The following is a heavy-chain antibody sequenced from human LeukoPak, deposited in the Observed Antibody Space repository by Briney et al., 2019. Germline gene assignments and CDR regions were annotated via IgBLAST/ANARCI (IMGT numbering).Heavy chain of an antibody. V-gene: IGHV3-23*01. CDR3: AKYSEYYLEY. CDR2: ISGSGGRT. D-gene: IGHD2-15*01. J-gene: IGHJ4*02. CDR1: GFTFSSYA. Sequence: QPGGSLRLSCAASGFTFSSYAMGWVRQAPGKGLEWVSAISGSGGRTYYADSVKGRFTISRDNSKNTLYLQMNSLRAEDTAVYDCAKYSEYYLEYWGQGTLVTVSS.